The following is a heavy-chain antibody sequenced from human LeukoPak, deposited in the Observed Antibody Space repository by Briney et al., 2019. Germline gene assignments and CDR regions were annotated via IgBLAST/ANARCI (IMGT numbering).Heavy chain of an antibody. D-gene: IGHD6-19*01. CDR1: GYRFTHYY. Sequence: ASVTVSYKHSGYRFTHYYMHRVRQAPGQGREWMGWVNPNSGGAKYEQNFQSRVTMSRDTSITTAYMELSMLIADDTAVYDCAREPRPRGGWFVSDWGQGTLVTVSS. J-gene: IGHJ4*02. CDR2: VNPNSGGA. V-gene: IGHV1-2*02. CDR3: AREPRPRGGWFVSD.